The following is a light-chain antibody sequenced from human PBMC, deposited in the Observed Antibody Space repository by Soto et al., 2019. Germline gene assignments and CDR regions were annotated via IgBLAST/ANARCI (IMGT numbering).Light chain of an antibody. V-gene: IGKV3-20*01. CDR2: GAT. CDR1: QTVSSNY. CDR3: QQYGSSPLT. J-gene: IGKJ4*01. Sequence: EIVLPQSPGTLSLSPGERATLSCRASQTVSSNYLAWYQLKPGQAPRLLINGATNRATDISDRFSGSGSGTDFTLSISRLDPEDVAVYYCQQYGSSPLTFGGGTKVEL.